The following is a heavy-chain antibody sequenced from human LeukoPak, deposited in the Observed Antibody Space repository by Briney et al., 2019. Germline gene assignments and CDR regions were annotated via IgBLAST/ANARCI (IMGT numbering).Heavy chain of an antibody. V-gene: IGHV4-34*01. D-gene: IGHD3-3*01. CDR2: INHSGST. CDR3: ATEYYDFWNDAFDI. Sequence: PSETLSLTCTVSGGSISSYYWSWIRQPPGKGLEWIGEINHSGSTNYNPSLKSRVTISVDTSKNQFSLKLSSVTAADTAVYYCATEYYDFWNDAFDIWGQGTMVTVSS. J-gene: IGHJ3*02. CDR1: GGSISSYY.